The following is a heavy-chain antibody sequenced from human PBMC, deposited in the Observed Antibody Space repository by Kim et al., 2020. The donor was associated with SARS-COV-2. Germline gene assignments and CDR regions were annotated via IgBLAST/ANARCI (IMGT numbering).Heavy chain of an antibody. Sequence: SETLSLTCAVYGGSFSGYYWSWIRQPPGKGLEWIGEINHSGSTNYNPSLKSRVTISVDTSKNQFSLKLSSVTAADTAVYYCAREGITMVRGVRGIDYWGQGTLVTVSS. CDR1: GGSFSGYY. D-gene: IGHD3-10*01. CDR3: AREGITMVRGVRGIDY. CDR2: INHSGST. V-gene: IGHV4-34*01. J-gene: IGHJ4*02.